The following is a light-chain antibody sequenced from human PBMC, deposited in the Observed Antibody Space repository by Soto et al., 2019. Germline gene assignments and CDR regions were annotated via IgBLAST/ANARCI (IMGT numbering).Light chain of an antibody. J-gene: IGKJ4*01. Sequence: EIVLTQSPATLSLSPGEGATLSCRASQSVSSYLAWYQQKPGQAPRLLIYDAANRATGIPARFSGSGSGTDFTLTISSLEPEDFAVYYCQQRSNWAGLTFGGGTKVDIK. CDR3: QQRSNWAGLT. CDR1: QSVSSY. CDR2: DAA. V-gene: IGKV3-11*01.